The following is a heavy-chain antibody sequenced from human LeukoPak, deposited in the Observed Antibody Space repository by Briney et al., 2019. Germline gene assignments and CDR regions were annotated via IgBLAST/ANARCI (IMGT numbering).Heavy chain of an antibody. V-gene: IGHV4-61*02. CDR1: GGSISSGSYY. D-gene: IGHD3-10*01. J-gene: IGHJ5*02. CDR3: ARTVGITMVRGVIWWFDP. CDR2: INTGGST. Sequence: SETLSLTCTVSGGSISSGSYYWTWIRQPAGKGLEWIGRINTGGSTNYNPSLKSRVTISVSTSKNQFSLKLNSVTAADTAVYYCARTVGITMVRGVIWWFDPWGQGTLVTVSS.